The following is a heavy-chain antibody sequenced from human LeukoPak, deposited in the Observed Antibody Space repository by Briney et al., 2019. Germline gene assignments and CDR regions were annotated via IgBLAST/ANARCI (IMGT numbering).Heavy chain of an antibody. J-gene: IGHJ4*02. D-gene: IGHD5-24*01. Sequence: RASVKVSCKASGGTFSSYAISWVRQAPGQGLEWMGRIIPLFGTAHYAQKFQGRVTITTDESTSTAYMELSSLRSEDTAVYYCARGEMATTWGFDYWGQGTLVTVSS. CDR1: GGTFSSYA. V-gene: IGHV1-69*05. CDR3: ARGEMATTWGFDY. CDR2: IIPLFGTA.